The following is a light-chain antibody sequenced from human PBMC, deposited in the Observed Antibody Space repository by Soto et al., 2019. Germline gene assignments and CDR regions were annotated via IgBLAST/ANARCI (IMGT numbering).Light chain of an antibody. V-gene: IGKV1-6*01. CDR2: AAS. J-gene: IGKJ1*01. Sequence: QMTQSPSSPSASVGEKIIITCRASRDVGSDVSWYQQKPGQAPKLLIYAASNLYTGVPSRFSGSRSGTEFTLTISSLQPEDFASYYCLQGYGDSWTFGQGTKVDIK. CDR1: RDVGSD. CDR3: LQGYGDSWT.